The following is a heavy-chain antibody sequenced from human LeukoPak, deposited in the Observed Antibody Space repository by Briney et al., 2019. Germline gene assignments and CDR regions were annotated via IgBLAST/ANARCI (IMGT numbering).Heavy chain of an antibody. Sequence: SETLSLTCAVYGGSFSGYYWSWIRQPPGKGLEWIGEINHSGSTNYNPSLKSRVTISVDTSKNQFSLKLSSVTAADTAVYYCARRRYRSGWYRTWYFDYWGQGTLVTVSS. J-gene: IGHJ4*02. V-gene: IGHV4-34*01. D-gene: IGHD6-19*01. CDR3: ARRRYRSGWYRTWYFDY. CDR1: GGSFSGYY. CDR2: INHSGST.